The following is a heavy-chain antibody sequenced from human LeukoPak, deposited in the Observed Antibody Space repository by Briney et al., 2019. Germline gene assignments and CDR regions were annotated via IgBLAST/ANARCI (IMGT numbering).Heavy chain of an antibody. D-gene: IGHD2-2*01. CDR1: GFTFSSYG. J-gene: IGHJ4*02. Sequence: GGSLRLSCAASGFTFSSYGMNWVRQAPGKGLEWVSYISSSGSTIYYADSVKGRFTISRDNAKNSLYLQMNSLRAEDTAVYYCARDFGPAPAATVIDYWGQGTLVTVSS. V-gene: IGHV3-48*03. CDR2: ISSSGSTI. CDR3: ARDFGPAPAATVIDY.